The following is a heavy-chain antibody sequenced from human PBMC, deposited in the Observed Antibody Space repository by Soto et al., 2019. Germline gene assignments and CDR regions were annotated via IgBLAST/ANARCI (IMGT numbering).Heavy chain of an antibody. CDR1: GFTFSNYW. CDR3: ARGDCVGGSCYSLAGSFYYYMDV. V-gene: IGHV3-74*01. D-gene: IGHD2-15*01. J-gene: IGHJ6*03. Sequence: EVQLVESGGGLVQPGGSLRLSCAASGFTFSNYWMYWVRQAPGKGLVWFSRTNSDGSTSSYADSVKGRFTISRDNAKTTLYLQMNSLRAEDTAVYYCARGDCVGGSCYSLAGSFYYYMDVWGKGTTVTVFS. CDR2: TNSDGSTS.